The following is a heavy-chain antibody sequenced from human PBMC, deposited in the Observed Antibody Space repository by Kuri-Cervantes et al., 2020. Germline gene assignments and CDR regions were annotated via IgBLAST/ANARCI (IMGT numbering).Heavy chain of an antibody. CDR3: AKDLGLPDPIRYGSGSYYHNYYYYYGMDV. V-gene: IGHV3-13*01. CDR1: GFTFSSYD. Sequence: GGSLRLSCAASGFTFSSYDMHWVRQATGKGLEWVSAIGTAGDTYYPGSVKGRFTISRDNAKNSLYLQMNSLRAEDTALYYCAKDLGLPDPIRYGSGSYYHNYYYYYGMDVWGQGTTVTVSS. CDR2: IGTAGDT. D-gene: IGHD3-10*01. J-gene: IGHJ6*02.